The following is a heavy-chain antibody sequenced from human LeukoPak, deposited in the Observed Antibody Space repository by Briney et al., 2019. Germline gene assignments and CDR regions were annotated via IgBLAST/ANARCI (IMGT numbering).Heavy chain of an antibody. Sequence: PGRSLRLSCAASGFTFSSYVMSWVRQAPGKGLEWVSAISGTGLSTYYADSVKGRFTISRDNSRNTLYLQMNSLRAEDTAVYYCASGGCYHAPFDYWGQGTLVTVSS. J-gene: IGHJ4*02. CDR3: ASGGCYHAPFDY. V-gene: IGHV3-23*01. D-gene: IGHD1-26*01. CDR1: GFTFSSYV. CDR2: ISGTGLST.